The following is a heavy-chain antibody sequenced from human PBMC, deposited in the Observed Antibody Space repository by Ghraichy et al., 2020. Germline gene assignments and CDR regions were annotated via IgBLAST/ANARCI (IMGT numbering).Heavy chain of an antibody. V-gene: IGHV4-59*01. CDR3: ARVTWVWYYFDY. J-gene: IGHJ4*02. D-gene: IGHD3-10*01. CDR2: IYYSGST. CDR1: GGSISSYY. Sequence: SETLSLTCTVSGGSISSYYWSWIRQPPGKGLEWIGYIYYSGSTNYNPSLKSRVTISVDTSKNQFSLKLSSVTAADTAVYYCARVTWVWYYFDYWGQGTLVTVSS.